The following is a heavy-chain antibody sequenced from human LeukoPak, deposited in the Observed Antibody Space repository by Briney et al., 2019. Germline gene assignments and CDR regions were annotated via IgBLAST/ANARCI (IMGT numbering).Heavy chain of an antibody. CDR2: INPNSGGT. D-gene: IGHD3-3*01. Sequence: GASVKVSCKASGYTFTGYYMHWVRQAPGQGLEWMGWINPNSGGTNYAQKFQGRVTMTRDTSISTANMELSRLTSDDTAVYYCARVRSGYFGNYFDYWGQGTLVTVSS. J-gene: IGHJ4*02. V-gene: IGHV1-2*02. CDR1: GYTFTGYY. CDR3: ARVRSGYFGNYFDY.